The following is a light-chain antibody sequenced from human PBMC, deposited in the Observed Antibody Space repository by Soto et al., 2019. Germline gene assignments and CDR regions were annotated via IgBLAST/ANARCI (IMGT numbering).Light chain of an antibody. Sequence: EIVLTQSPGTLSLSPGERATLSCRASQSVSSSYLAWYQQKPGQAPRLLIYGASSRATGIPDRFSGSGSGTDVTLAISRLEPEDFALYYCQHYRSSPLVTFDQGTRLEIK. J-gene: IGKJ5*01. CDR3: QHYRSSPLVT. CDR2: GAS. V-gene: IGKV3-20*01. CDR1: QSVSSSY.